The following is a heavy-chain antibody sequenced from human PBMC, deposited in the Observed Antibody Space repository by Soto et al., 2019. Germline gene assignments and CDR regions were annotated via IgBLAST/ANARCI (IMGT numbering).Heavy chain of an antibody. J-gene: IGHJ6*03. CDR1: GFTFSSYS. Sequence: GGSLRLSCAASGFTFSSYSMNWVRQAPGKGLEWVSSISSSSSYIYYADSVKGRFTISRDNAKNSLYLQMNSLRAEDTAVYYCARGKGYSSSSPDNYYYYYYMDVWGKGTKVTVSS. CDR2: ISSSSSYI. V-gene: IGHV3-21*01. CDR3: ARGKGYSSSSPDNYYYYYYMDV. D-gene: IGHD6-13*01.